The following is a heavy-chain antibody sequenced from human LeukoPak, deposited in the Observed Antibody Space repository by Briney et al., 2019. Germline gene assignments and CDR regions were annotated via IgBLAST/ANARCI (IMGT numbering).Heavy chain of an antibody. CDR3: AAARGYSSGFDY. CDR1: GFTFSSYA. CDR2: ISGNGAYT. Sequence: GGSLRLSCAASGFTFSSYAMSWVRQAPGKGLEWVSGISGNGAYTYYTDSVKGRFTISRDNSKNTLYLQMNSLRAEDTAVYYCAAARGYSSGFDYWGQGTLVTVSS. V-gene: IGHV3-23*01. J-gene: IGHJ4*02. D-gene: IGHD6-19*01.